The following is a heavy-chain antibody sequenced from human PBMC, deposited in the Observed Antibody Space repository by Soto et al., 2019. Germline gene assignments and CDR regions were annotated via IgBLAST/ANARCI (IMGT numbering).Heavy chain of an antibody. J-gene: IGHJ6*02. CDR3: AKDIRTRGYYGLDV. V-gene: IGHV3-43*01. D-gene: IGHD3-10*01. Sequence: PGGSLRLSCVTSGFNFEDYIMHWVRQVPGKGLEWVSLITWDASSTSYADSVKGRFTISRDNSKNSLYLEMTSLRTGDTAFYYCAKDIRTRGYYGLDVWGQGTTVTVSS. CDR2: ITWDASST. CDR1: GFNFEDYI.